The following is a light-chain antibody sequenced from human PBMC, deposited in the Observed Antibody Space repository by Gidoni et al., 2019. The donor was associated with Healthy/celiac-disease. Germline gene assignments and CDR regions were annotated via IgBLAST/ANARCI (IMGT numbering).Light chain of an antibody. J-gene: IGKJ2*01. CDR2: KAS. CDR1: QSISSW. CDR3: QQYNSYPYT. V-gene: IGKV1-5*03. Sequence: DIQMPQSPSTLSASVGDRVTITCRASQSISSWLDWYQQKPGKAPKLLIYKASSLASGVPSRFSGSGCGTEFTLTISSLQPDDFATYYCQQYNSYPYTFGQGTKLEIK.